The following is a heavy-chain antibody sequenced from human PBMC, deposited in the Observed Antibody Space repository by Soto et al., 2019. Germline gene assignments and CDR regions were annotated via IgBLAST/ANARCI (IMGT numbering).Heavy chain of an antibody. CDR1: GFTFSSHG. V-gene: IGHV3-33*01. CDR3: ASSSGEYDAFDI. Sequence: PGGSLRLSCAASGFTFSSHGMHWVRQAPGKGLEWVAVIWYDGSNKYYADSVKGRFTISRDNSKNTLYLQMNSLRAEDTAVYYCASSSGEYDAFDIWGQGTMVTVSS. D-gene: IGHD6-6*01. J-gene: IGHJ3*02. CDR2: IWYDGSNK.